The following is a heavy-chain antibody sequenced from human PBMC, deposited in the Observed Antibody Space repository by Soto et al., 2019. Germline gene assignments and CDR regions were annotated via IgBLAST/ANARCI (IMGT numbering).Heavy chain of an antibody. CDR2: IIPIFGTA. CDR1: GGTFSSYA. Sequence: SVKVSCKASGGTFSSYAISWVRQAPGQGLEWMGGIIPIFGTANYAQKFQGRVTITADESTSTAYMELSSLRSEDTAVYYCARFEGGAAYYYYYGMDVWGQGTTVTVSS. D-gene: IGHD3-16*01. V-gene: IGHV1-69*13. CDR3: ARFEGGAAYYYYYGMDV. J-gene: IGHJ6*02.